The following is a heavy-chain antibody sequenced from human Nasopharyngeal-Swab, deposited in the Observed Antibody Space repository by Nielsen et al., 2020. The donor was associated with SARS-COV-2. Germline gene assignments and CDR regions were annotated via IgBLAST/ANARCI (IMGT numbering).Heavy chain of an antibody. J-gene: IGHJ4*02. CDR2: IGTAGDT. D-gene: IGHD1-26*01. V-gene: IGHV3-13*01. CDR1: GFTFSSYD. Sequence: GESLKISCAASGFTFSSYDMRWVRQATGKGLEWVSAIGTAGDTYYPGPVKGRFTISRENAKNSLYLQMNSLRAGDTAVYYCARELGTGIVGANPFDYWGQGTLVTVSS. CDR3: ARELGTGIVGANPFDY.